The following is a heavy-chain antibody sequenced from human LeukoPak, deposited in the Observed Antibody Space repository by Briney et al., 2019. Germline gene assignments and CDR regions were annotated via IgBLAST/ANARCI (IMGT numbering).Heavy chain of an antibody. CDR3: ARASSGWAVDLYYFDN. D-gene: IGHD6-19*01. V-gene: IGHV3-21*01. J-gene: IGHJ4*02. CDR1: GFTFSSYS. CDR2: ISSTSSYI. Sequence: PGGSLRLSCAASGFTFSSYSMNWVRQAPGKGLEWVSSISSTSSYIYGADSVKGRFTISRDNAKNSLYLQMNSLRAEDTAVYYCARASSGWAVDLYYFDNWGQGTLVTVSS.